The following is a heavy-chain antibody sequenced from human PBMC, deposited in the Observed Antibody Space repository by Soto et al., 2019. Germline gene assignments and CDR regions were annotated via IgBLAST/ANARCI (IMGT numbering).Heavy chain of an antibody. J-gene: IGHJ6*03. Sequence: TLSLTCAVYGGSFSGYYWSWIRQPPGKGLEWIGEINHSGSTNYNPSLKSRVTISVDTSKNQFSLKLSSVTAADTAVYYCARVLLDFWSGYFPNYYYYMDVWGKGTTVTVSS. V-gene: IGHV4-34*01. CDR3: ARVLLDFWSGYFPNYYYYMDV. CDR2: INHSGST. D-gene: IGHD3-3*01. CDR1: GGSFSGYY.